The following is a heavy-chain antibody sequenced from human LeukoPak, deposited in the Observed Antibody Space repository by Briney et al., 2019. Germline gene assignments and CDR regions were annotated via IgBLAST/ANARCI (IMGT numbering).Heavy chain of an antibody. D-gene: IGHD6-13*01. J-gene: IGHJ4*02. CDR2: INHSGST. CDR1: GGSFNDYS. CDR3: ARLGLYTSSWHRYYYFDY. V-gene: IGHV4-34*01. Sequence: SETLSLTCGVHGGSFNDYSWTWIRQSPGKGLEWIGEINHSGSTSYNPSLKSRLTMSVDASKNQFSLRLSSVTAADTAVYYCARLGLYTSSWHRYYYFDYWGQGTLVTVSS.